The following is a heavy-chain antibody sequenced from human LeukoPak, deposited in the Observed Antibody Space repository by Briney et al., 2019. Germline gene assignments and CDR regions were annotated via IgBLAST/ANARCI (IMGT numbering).Heavy chain of an antibody. CDR1: GFTFSSYS. Sequence: GGCLRLSCAASGFTFSSYSMNWVRQAPGKGLEWVSSISSSSSYIYYADSVKGRFTISKDNAKNSLYLQMNSLRAEDTAVYYCARAGGSTVSHSDYWGQGTLVTVSS. J-gene: IGHJ4*02. V-gene: IGHV3-21*01. D-gene: IGHD4-17*01. CDR3: ARAGGSTVSHSDY. CDR2: ISSSSSYI.